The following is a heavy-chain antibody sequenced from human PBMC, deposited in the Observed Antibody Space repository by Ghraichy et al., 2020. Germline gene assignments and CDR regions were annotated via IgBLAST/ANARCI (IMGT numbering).Heavy chain of an antibody. CDR1: GFTFSSYG. CDR2: ISYGGSEK. Sequence: GGSLRLSCAASGFTFSSYGMHWVRQAPGKGLEWVAVISYGGSEKYYADSVKGRFSISRDNSKNTLYLQMDSLRTEDTAVYYCAGVVPDVITKHYYGVDVWGQGTTVSVSS. J-gene: IGHJ6*02. V-gene: IGHV3-30*03. CDR3: AGVVPDVITKHYYGVDV. D-gene: IGHD2-2*01.